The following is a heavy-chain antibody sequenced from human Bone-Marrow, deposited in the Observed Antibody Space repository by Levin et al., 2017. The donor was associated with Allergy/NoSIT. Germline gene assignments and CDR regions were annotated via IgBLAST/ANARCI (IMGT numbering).Heavy chain of an antibody. CDR2: ISSSSSYI. CDR3: ARDFRSITMVRGPMSGMDV. V-gene: IGHV3-21*01. Sequence: PGGSLRLSCAASGFTFSSYSMNWVRQAPGKGLEWVSSISSSSSYIYYADSVKGRFTISRDNAKNSLYLQMNSLRAEDTAVYYCARDFRSITMVRGPMSGMDVWGQGTTVTVSS. D-gene: IGHD3-10*01. J-gene: IGHJ6*02. CDR1: GFTFSSYS.